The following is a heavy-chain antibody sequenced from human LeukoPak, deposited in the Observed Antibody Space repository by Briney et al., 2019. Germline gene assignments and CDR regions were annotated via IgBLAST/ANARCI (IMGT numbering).Heavy chain of an antibody. V-gene: IGHV3-66*01. J-gene: IGHJ6*02. CDR3: AGDWVVWSYYYGMDV. Sequence: GGSLRLSCAASGFSVSSNYMSWVRQAPGKGLEWVSVIYSGGSTYYADSVKGRFTISRDNSKNTLYLQMNSLRAEDTAVYYCAGDWVVWSYYYGMDVWGQGTTVTVSS. CDR1: GFSVSSNY. D-gene: IGHD2-21*01. CDR2: IYSGGST.